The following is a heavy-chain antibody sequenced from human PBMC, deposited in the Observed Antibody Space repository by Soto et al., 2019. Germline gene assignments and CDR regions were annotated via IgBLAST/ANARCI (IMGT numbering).Heavy chain of an antibody. Sequence: SETLSLTCTVSGGSISSYYWSWIRQPPGKGLEWIGYIYYSGSTNYNPSLKSRVTISVDTSKNQFSLKLSSVTAADTAGYYCARLALGSWSEGGYYYYMDVWGKGTTVTVSS. CDR2: IYYSGST. CDR1: GGSISSYY. V-gene: IGHV4-59*08. CDR3: ARLALGSWSEGGYYYYMDV. D-gene: IGHD6-13*01. J-gene: IGHJ6*03.